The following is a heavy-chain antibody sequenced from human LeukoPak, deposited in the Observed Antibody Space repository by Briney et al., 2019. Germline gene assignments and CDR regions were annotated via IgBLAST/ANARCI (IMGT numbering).Heavy chain of an antibody. D-gene: IGHD1-26*01. J-gene: IGHJ4*02. CDR1: GGSISSYY. Sequence: SETLSLTCTVSGGSISSYYWSWIRQPAGKGLEWIGEIHHSGSTNYNPSLKSRVTISVDTSKNQFSLKLSSVTAADTAVYYCARVLEGATSNFDYWGQGTLVTVSS. CDR3: ARVLEGATSNFDY. CDR2: IHHSGST. V-gene: IGHV4-59*12.